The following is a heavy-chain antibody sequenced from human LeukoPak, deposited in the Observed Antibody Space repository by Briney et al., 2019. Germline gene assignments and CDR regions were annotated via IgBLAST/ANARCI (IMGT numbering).Heavy chain of an antibody. Sequence: NPSETLSLTCTVSGFSISSGDYYWSWLRQPPGKGLEWIGYIYYSGSTYYNPSLKSRVTISVDTSKNQFSLKLSSVTAADTAVYYCARGLVNPYDAFDIWGQGTMVTVSS. CDR1: GFSISSGDYY. J-gene: IGHJ3*02. CDR3: ARGLVNPYDAFDI. V-gene: IGHV4-30-4*01. CDR2: IYYSGST. D-gene: IGHD3-9*01.